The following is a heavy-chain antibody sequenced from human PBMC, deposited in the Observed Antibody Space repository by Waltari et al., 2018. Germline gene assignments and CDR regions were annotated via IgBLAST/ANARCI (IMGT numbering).Heavy chain of an antibody. D-gene: IGHD2-2*01. Sequence: QVQLVQSGAEVKKPGSSVKVSCKASGGTFSSYAISWVRQAPGQGLEWMGGIIPIFGTANYAQKFQGRVTITADESTSTAYMELSSLRSEDTAVYYCASPLRYCSSTSCLYYFDYWGQGTLVTVSS. CDR1: GGTFSSYA. J-gene: IGHJ4*02. CDR2: IIPIFGTA. CDR3: ASPLRYCSSTSCLYYFDY. V-gene: IGHV1-69*12.